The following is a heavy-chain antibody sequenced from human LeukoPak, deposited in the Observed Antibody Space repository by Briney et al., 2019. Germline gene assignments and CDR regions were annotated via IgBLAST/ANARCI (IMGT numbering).Heavy chain of an antibody. V-gene: IGHV3-23*01. CDR3: AKDLWTDSSGWNYFDY. CDR2: ITNSGGGT. D-gene: IGHD6-19*01. J-gene: IGHJ4*02. Sequence: GGSLRLSCAASGFTFTRSAMGWVRQAAGKGLEWVSCITNSGGGTYYADSVKGRFTISRDNSKNTLYLQMNSLRADDTAVYYCAKDLWTDSSGWNYFDYWGQGTLVTVSS. CDR1: GFTFTRSA.